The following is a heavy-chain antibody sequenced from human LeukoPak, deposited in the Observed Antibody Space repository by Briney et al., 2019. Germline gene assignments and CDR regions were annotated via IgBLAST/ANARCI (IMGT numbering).Heavy chain of an antibody. V-gene: IGHV4-31*03. CDR1: GGSISSGGYY. Sequence: SETLSLTCTVSGGSISSGGYYWSWIRQHPGKGLEWIGYIYYSGSTYYNPSLRSRVTISVGTSKNQFSLKLSSVTAADTAVYYCARVPLITFFGFLVFDIWGKGTMVTVPP. CDR3: ARVPLITFFGFLVFDI. J-gene: IGHJ3*02. CDR2: IYYSGST. D-gene: IGHD3-3*01.